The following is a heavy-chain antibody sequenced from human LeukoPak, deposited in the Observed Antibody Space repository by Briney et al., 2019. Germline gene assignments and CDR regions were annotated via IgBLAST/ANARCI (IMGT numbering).Heavy chain of an antibody. V-gene: IGHV1-18*01. CDR2: ISAYNGNT. CDR1: GYTFTGYG. Sequence: ASVKVSCKASGYTFTGYGISWVRQAPGQGLEWMGWISAYNGNTNYAQKLQGRVTMTTDTSTSTAYMELRSLRSDDTAVYYCARDTVWYSSGWFLDYWGQGTLVTVSS. J-gene: IGHJ4*02. D-gene: IGHD6-19*01. CDR3: ARDTVWYSSGWFLDY.